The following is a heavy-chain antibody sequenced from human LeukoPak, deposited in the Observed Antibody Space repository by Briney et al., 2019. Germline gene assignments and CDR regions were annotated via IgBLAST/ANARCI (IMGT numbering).Heavy chain of an antibody. V-gene: IGHV4-31*03. CDR1: GGSISSGGYY. CDR2: IYYSGST. D-gene: IGHD2-2*02. Sequence: SETLSPTCTVSGGSISSGGYYWSWIRQHPGKGLEWIGYIYYSGSTYYNPSLKSRVTISVDTSKNQFSLKLSSVTAADTAVYYCARDRGCSSTSCYTDAFDIWGQGTMVTVSS. J-gene: IGHJ3*02. CDR3: ARDRGCSSTSCYTDAFDI.